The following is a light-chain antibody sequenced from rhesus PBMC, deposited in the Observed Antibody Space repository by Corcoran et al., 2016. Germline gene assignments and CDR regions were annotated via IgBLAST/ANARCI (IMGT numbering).Light chain of an antibody. CDR3: QHYYSTPCT. J-gene: IGKJ3*01. CDR1: QGITND. Sequence: DIQMTQSPSSLSASVGDRVTITCRASQGITNDLAWSQQKQGETPKLLIYEASSLQSGIPSRFSGSGSGTDFTLTISSLQSEDFETYYCQHYYSTPCTFGPGTKLDIK. CDR2: EAS. V-gene: IGKV1-25*01.